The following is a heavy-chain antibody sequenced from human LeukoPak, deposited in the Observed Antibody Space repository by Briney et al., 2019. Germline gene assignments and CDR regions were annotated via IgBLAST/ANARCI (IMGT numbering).Heavy chain of an antibody. CDR3: RGTYYDFWSGYYSPPQGSYYYYGMDV. Sequence: KASETLSLTCAGYGGSFSGYYWSWIRQPPGKGLEWIGEINHSGSTNYNPSLKSRVTISVDTSKNQFSLKLSSVTAADTAVYYCRGTYYDFWSGYYSPPQGSYYYYGMDVWGQGTTVTVSS. J-gene: IGHJ6*02. CDR1: GGSFSGYY. CDR2: INHSGST. D-gene: IGHD3-3*01. V-gene: IGHV4-34*03.